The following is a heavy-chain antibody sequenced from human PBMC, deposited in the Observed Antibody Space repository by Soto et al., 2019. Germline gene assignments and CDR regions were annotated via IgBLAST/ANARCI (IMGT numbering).Heavy chain of an antibody. CDR1: GFTLSTFS. D-gene: IGHD2-2*01. Sequence: GGSLRLSCAASGFTLSTFSMNWVRQAPDKGLEWVSSISASTSFIYYADSVKGRFTIYRDNAKNSLYLQMNSLGAEDTCVYYCARLYSIVPATDFHYWGQGALVTVSS. J-gene: IGHJ4*02. CDR2: ISASTSFI. CDR3: ARLYSIVPATDFHY. V-gene: IGHV3-21*01.